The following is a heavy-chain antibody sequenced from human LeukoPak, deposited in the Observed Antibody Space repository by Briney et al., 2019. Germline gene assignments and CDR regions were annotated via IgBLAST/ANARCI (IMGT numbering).Heavy chain of an antibody. CDR2: MNPNSGNT. J-gene: IGHJ4*02. Sequence: WASVKVSCEASGYTFTSYDINWVRQATGQGLEWMGWMNPNSGNTGYAQKFQGRVTITRNTSISTAYMELSSLRSEDTAVYYCARAALLAPRLLNYWGQGTLVTVSS. CDR3: ARAALLAPRLLNY. CDR1: GYTFTSYD. D-gene: IGHD3-3*02. V-gene: IGHV1-8*03.